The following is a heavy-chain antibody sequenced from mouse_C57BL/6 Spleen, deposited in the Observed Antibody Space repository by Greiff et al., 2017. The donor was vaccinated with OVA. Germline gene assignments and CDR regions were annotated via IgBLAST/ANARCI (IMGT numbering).Heavy chain of an antibody. D-gene: IGHD1-1*01. Sequence: EVKLVESEGGLVQPGSSMKLSCTASGFTFSDYYMAWVRQVPEKGLEWVANINYDGSSTYYLDSLKSRFIISRDNAKNILYLQMSSLKSEDTATYYCAREEDYGSFAYWGQGTLVTVSA. J-gene: IGHJ3*01. V-gene: IGHV5-16*01. CDR2: INYDGSST. CDR1: GFTFSDYY. CDR3: AREEDYGSFAY.